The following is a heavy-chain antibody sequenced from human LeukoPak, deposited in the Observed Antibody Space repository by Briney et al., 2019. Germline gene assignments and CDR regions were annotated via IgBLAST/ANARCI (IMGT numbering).Heavy chain of an antibody. CDR1: GFTFSSYW. V-gene: IGHV3-7*01. CDR3: ARVPYYDYVWGSLVWFDP. J-gene: IGHJ5*02. Sequence: PGGSLRLSCAASGFTFSSYWMSWVRQAPGKGLEWVANIKQDGSEKYYVDSVKGRFTISRDNAKNSLYLQMNSLRAEDTAVYYCARVPYYDYVWGSLVWFDPWGQGTLVTVSS. CDR2: IKQDGSEK. D-gene: IGHD3-16*01.